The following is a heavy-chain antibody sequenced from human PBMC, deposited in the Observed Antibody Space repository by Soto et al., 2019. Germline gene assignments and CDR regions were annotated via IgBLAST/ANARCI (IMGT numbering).Heavy chain of an antibody. CDR1: GYTFTGYY. CDR2: INPNSGGT. Sequence: GASVKVSCKASGYTFTGYYMHLLRLAPGQGLEWMGWINPNSGGTNYAQKFQGWVTMTRDTSISTAYMELSRLRSDDTAVYYCARDSRRYCSGGSCYSRSYYYYMDVWGKGATVTVSS. CDR3: ARDSRRYCSGGSCYSRSYYYYMDV. V-gene: IGHV1-2*04. J-gene: IGHJ6*03. D-gene: IGHD2-15*01.